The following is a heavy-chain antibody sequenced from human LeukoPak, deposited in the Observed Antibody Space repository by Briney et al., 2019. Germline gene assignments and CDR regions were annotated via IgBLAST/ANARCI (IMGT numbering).Heavy chain of an antibody. J-gene: IGHJ4*02. CDR1: GGSISSYY. Sequence: SSETLSLTCTVSGGSISSYYWSWIRQPPGKGLEWIGYIYYSGSTNYNPSLKSRVTISGDTSKNQFSLKLSSVTAADTAVYYCARSTREYSDSWGQGALVTVSS. CDR3: ARSTREYSDS. V-gene: IGHV4-59*01. CDR2: IYYSGST. D-gene: IGHD5-18*01.